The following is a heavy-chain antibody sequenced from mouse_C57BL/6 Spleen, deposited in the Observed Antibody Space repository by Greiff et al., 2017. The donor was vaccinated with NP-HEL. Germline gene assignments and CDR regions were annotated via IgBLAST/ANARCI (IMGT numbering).Heavy chain of an antibody. D-gene: IGHD1-1*01. CDR2: IYPGSGST. J-gene: IGHJ2*01. Sequence: QVQLQQPGAELVKPGASVKMSCKASGYTFTSYWITWVKQRPGQGLEWIGNIYPGSGSTNYNEKFKSKATLTVDTSSSTAYMQLSSLTSEDSAVYYCARWNYYGSRKSHFDYWGQGTTLTVSS. V-gene: IGHV1-55*01. CDR1: GYTFTSYW. CDR3: ARWNYYGSRKSHFDY.